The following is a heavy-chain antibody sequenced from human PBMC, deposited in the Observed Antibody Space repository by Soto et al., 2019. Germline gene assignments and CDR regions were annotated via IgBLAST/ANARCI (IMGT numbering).Heavy chain of an antibody. CDR1: GFTCSYYS. D-gene: IGHD6-19*01. V-gene: IGHV3-21*04. CDR3: ARGDGTGLYNSGWSPRY. Sequence: EVQLVESGGGLVKPGESLRVSCAASGFTCSYYSLHWVRQAPGKGLEWVSSISGSSTYIYYADRVKGRFTISRDNAKNSLYLRIDSLRAEDTAVYYCARGDGTGLYNSGWSPRYWGQGTLVTVSS. CDR2: ISGSSTYI. J-gene: IGHJ4*02.